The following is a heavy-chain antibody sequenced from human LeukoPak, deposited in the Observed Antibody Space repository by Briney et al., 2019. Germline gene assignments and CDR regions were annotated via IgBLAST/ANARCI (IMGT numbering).Heavy chain of an antibody. V-gene: IGHV3-48*03. CDR3: AKDRYLAAAFYFDY. J-gene: IGHJ4*02. CDR1: GFTFSSYE. Sequence: GGSLRLSCAASGFTFSSYEMNWVRQAPGKGLEWVSYISGSGTTISYADSVKGRFTISRDSAKNTLYLQMNSLRAEDTAVYYCAKDRYLAAAFYFDYWGQGTLVTVSS. D-gene: IGHD6-13*01. CDR2: ISGSGTTI.